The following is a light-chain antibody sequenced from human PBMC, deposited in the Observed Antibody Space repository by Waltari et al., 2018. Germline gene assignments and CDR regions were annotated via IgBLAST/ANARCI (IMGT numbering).Light chain of an antibody. V-gene: IGKV3-11*01. CDR2: DAS. J-gene: IGKJ3*01. Sequence: EIVFKQSPATLSLSPRDRATLSCRASQSISSYLAWYQQQPGQAPRLLIYDASTRATGIPARFSGSWSVTDFTLTISSLEPEDFAIYYCQQRSKSFTFGPGTKVDMK. CDR3: QQRSKSFT. CDR1: QSISSY.